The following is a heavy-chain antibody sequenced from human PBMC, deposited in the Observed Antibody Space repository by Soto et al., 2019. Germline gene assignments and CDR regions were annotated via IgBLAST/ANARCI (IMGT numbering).Heavy chain of an antibody. CDR2: ISSSSSYI. J-gene: IGHJ6*02. V-gene: IGHV3-21*01. D-gene: IGHD3-9*01. CDR3: ARSPRTILLLYYYYYGMDV. CDR1: GFTFSSYS. Sequence: EVQLVESGGGLVKPGGSLRLSCAASGFTFSSYSMNWVRQAPGKGLEWVSSISSSSSYIYYADSVKGRFTISRDNAKNSLYLQMNSLRAEDTAVYYCARSPRTILLLYYYYYGMDVWGQGTTVTVSS.